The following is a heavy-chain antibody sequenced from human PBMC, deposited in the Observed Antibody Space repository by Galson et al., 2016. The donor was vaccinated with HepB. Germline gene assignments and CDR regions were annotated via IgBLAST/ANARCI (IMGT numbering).Heavy chain of an antibody. D-gene: IGHD2-2*01. Sequence: SVKVSCKASGYTFTNYAIHWVRQAPGQRLEWMGWINAGNGDTRYSERFQDRVTITWDTSASTAYMDLSSLRSEDTALYYFASWAGVCSSTTVYVVFDFWGQGALVTVSS. CDR3: ASWAGVCSSTTVYVVFDF. J-gene: IGHJ4*02. V-gene: IGHV1-3*01. CDR1: GYTFTNYA. CDR2: INAGNGDT.